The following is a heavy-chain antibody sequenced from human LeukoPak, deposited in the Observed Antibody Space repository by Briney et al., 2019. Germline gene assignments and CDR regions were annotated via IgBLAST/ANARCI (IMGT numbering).Heavy chain of an antibody. Sequence: ALVKVSCKASGYTFTSYGFSWVRQAPGHGLEWMGWISTYNGNTNYAQKLQGRVTMTTDTSTSTAYMELRSLRSDDTAVYYCARVAGLRYFDWVDYWGQGTLVTVSS. CDR2: ISTYNGNT. CDR3: ARVAGLRYFDWVDY. CDR1: GYTFTSYG. V-gene: IGHV1-18*04. J-gene: IGHJ4*02. D-gene: IGHD3-9*01.